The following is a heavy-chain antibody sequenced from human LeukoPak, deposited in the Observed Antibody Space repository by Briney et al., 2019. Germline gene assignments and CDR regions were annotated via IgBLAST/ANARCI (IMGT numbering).Heavy chain of an antibody. D-gene: IGHD3-10*01. CDR2: ISGSGDST. J-gene: IGHJ4*02. CDR1: GFTFSSNS. Sequence: PGGSLRLSCAASGFTFSSNSMTWVRQTPGKGLEWVSGISGSGDSTYYADSVKGRFTISRDNSRNTLYLQMCSLRAEDTAVYYCAKWSGFGDDWGQGTLVTVSS. V-gene: IGHV3-23*01. CDR3: AKWSGFGDD.